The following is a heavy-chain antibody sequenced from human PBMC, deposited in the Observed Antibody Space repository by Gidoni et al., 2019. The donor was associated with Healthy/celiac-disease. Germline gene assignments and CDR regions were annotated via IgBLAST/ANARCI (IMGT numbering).Heavy chain of an antibody. CDR1: GFTFSTYA. Sequence: EVQLLESGGGLVQPRGSLRLSCAASGFTFSTYAMSWVRQAPGKGLEWVSSISDSGGNTYYVDSVKGRFTISRDNSKSTLYLQMNSLRAEDTAVYFCAKHLYDRLNPIDYWGQGTLVTVSS. CDR2: ISDSGGNT. CDR3: AKHLYDRLNPIDY. J-gene: IGHJ4*02. D-gene: IGHD3-16*01. V-gene: IGHV3-23*01.